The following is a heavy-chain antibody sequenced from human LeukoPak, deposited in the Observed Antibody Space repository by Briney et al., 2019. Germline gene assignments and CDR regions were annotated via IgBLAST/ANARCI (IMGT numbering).Heavy chain of an antibody. D-gene: IGHD3-16*02. Sequence: GGSLRLSCAASGFTFSSYAMSWVRQAPGKGLEWVSAISGSGGSTYYADSVKGRFTISRDNSKNTLYLQMNSLRAEDTAVYYCAKGRHDYVWGSYRYTWGQGTLVTVSS. CDR1: GFTFSSYA. V-gene: IGHV3-23*01. J-gene: IGHJ5*02. CDR2: ISGSGGST. CDR3: AKGRHDYVWGSYRYT.